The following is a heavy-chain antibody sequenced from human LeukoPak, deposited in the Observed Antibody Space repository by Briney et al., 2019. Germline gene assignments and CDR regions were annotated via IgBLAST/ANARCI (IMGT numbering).Heavy chain of an antibody. Sequence: GGSLRLSCAASGFTVRSYEMNWVRQAPGKGLEWVSFISSSGSAMYYADSVKGRFTISRDNAKNSLYLQMNSLRAEDTALYYCVRDGRYCSGGRCFPIWGQGALVTVST. J-gene: IGHJ4*02. CDR3: VRDGRYCSGGRCFPI. V-gene: IGHV3-48*03. D-gene: IGHD2-15*01. CDR1: GFTVRSYE. CDR2: ISSSGSAM.